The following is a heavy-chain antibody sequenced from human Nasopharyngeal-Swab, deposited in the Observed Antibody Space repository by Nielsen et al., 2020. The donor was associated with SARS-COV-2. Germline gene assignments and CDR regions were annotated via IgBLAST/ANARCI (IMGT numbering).Heavy chain of an antibody. CDR3: AREGYCSGGSCYTGRHYYYRYMDV. CDR2: IYHSGST. Sequence: WIPQPPGTGLEGIGNIYHSGSTHYNPSLKSRVTISVDTSKNQLPLKVSSVTTADAALYYCAREGYCSGGSCYTGRHYYYRYMDVWGKGTTVTVSS. J-gene: IGHJ6*03. D-gene: IGHD2-15*01. V-gene: IGHV4-31*02.